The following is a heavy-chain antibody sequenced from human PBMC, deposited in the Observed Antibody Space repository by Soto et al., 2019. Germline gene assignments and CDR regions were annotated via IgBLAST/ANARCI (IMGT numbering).Heavy chain of an antibody. CDR2: IGTSSHLI. V-gene: IGHV3-48*04. CDR3: TRDMWAYSGTWESNH. CDR1: GFMFSSHA. Sequence: EVQVVESGGGLVQPGGSLRLSCAASGFMFSSHAMNWVRQAPGKGLEWVSYIGTSSHLIEYADSVRGRFTVSRDDAKNSLYLQMDSLRVEDAAVYYCTRDMWAYSGTWESNHWGQGILVTVSS. D-gene: IGHD6-13*01. J-gene: IGHJ4*02.